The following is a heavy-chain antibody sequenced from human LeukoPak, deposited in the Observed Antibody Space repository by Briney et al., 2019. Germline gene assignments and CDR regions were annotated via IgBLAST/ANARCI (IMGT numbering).Heavy chain of an antibody. CDR1: GYSVSSAYY. J-gene: IGHJ4*02. V-gene: IGHV4-38-2*01. Sequence: PSETLSLTCAVSGYSVSSAYYWAWIRQPPGAGLEWIGSIHPSGTTYYKSSLRSRLFISMDASKNQFSLRLSSVTAADSAIYYCARRPESPITGFDFWGRGALVAVSS. CDR3: ARRPESPITGFDF. CDR2: IHPSGTT. D-gene: IGHD1-14*01.